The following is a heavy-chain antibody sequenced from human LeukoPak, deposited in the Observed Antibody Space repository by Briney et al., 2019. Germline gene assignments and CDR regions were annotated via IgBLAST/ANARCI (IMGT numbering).Heavy chain of an antibody. CDR1: GYAFTGYY. J-gene: IGHJ5*02. CDR3: ARGGLLWFGES. V-gene: IGHV1-2*04. D-gene: IGHD3-10*01. CDR2: INPNSGGT. Sequence: ASVKVSCKASGYAFTGYYMHWVRQAPGQGLEWMGWINPNSGGTNYAQKFQGWVTMTRDTSISTAYMELSSLRSEDTAVYYCARGGLLWFGESWGQGTLVTVSS.